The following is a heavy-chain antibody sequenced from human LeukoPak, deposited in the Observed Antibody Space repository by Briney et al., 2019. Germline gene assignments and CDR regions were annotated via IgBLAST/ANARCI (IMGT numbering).Heavy chain of an antibody. D-gene: IGHD6-19*01. V-gene: IGHV4-61*02. Sequence: SQTLSLTCTVSGGSISSGSYYWSWIRQPAGKGLEWIGRIYTSGSTNYNPSLKSRVTISVDTSKNQFSLNLSSVTAADTAVYYCARDNGGWSASRAFDIWGQGTMVTVSS. CDR1: GGSISSGSYY. CDR3: ARDNGGWSASRAFDI. J-gene: IGHJ3*02. CDR2: IYTSGST.